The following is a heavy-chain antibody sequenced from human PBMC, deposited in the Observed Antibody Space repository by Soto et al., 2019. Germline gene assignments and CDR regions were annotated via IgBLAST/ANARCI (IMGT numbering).Heavy chain of an antibody. CDR1: GFTFSSYD. Sequence: GGSLRLSCAASGFTFSSYDMHWVRQATGKGLEWVSAIGTAGDPYYPGSVKGRFTISRENAKNSLYLRMNSLRAGDTAVYYCARSQGGDYSFDYWGQGTLVTVSS. V-gene: IGHV3-13*05. CDR2: IGTAGDP. CDR3: ARSQGGDYSFDY. J-gene: IGHJ4*02. D-gene: IGHD4-17*01.